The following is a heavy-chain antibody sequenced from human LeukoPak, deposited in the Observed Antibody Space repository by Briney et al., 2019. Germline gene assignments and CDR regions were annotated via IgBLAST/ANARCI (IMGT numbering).Heavy chain of an antibody. V-gene: IGHV3-23*01. CDR1: GFTFSSYA. J-gene: IGHJ4*02. CDR3: AKFRGYSGTNRYYFDY. Sequence: PGASLRLSCAASGFTFSSYAMSWVRRAPGKGLEWVSAISGSGGSTYYADSVKGRFTISRDNSKNTLYLQMNSLRAEDTAVYYCAKFRGYSGTNRYYFDYWGQGTLVTVSS. CDR2: ISGSGGST. D-gene: IGHD1-26*01.